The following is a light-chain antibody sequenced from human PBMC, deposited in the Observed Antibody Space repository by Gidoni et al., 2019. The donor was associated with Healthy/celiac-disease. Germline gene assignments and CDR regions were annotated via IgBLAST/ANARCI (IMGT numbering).Light chain of an antibody. V-gene: IGLV2-23*01. CDR3: CSYAGSSTWV. CDR2: EGS. CDR1: SSDVGSYNL. Sequence: QSALTQPASVSGSPGQSIPISCTGTSSDVGSYNLVSWCQQHPGKAPKLMIYEGSKRPSGVSNRFSGSKSGNTASLTISGLQAEDEADYYCCSYAGSSTWVFGGGTKLTVL. J-gene: IGLJ3*02.